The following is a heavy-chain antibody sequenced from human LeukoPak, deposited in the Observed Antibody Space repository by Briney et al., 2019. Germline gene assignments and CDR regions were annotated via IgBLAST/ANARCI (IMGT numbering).Heavy chain of an antibody. J-gene: IGHJ4*02. Sequence: GGSLRLSCAASGFTFSDSYMSWIRQAPGKGLEWVSYISSTSRTIYYADSVKGRFTISRGNAKNSLHLQMNSLRAEDTAVYYCAGGREVVMVNIDYWGQGTLVTVSS. CDR1: GFTFSDSY. CDR2: ISSTSRTI. V-gene: IGHV3-11*01. D-gene: IGHD2-21*01. CDR3: AGGREVVMVNIDY.